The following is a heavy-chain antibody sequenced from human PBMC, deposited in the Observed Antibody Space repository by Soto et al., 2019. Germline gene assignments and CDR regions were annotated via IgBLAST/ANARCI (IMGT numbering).Heavy chain of an antibody. Sequence: EVQLVESGGGLVQPGGSLKLSCAASGFTFSGSPIHWVRQASGKGLEWIGRVRGKANTYATAYAASVTGRFTISRDDSMNTEYLQMNSLKTEDTAVYYCTRLYCSGGGCQDFYYYGMAVWGQGTTVTVSS. D-gene: IGHD2-15*01. CDR1: GFTFSGSP. CDR2: VRGKANTYAT. J-gene: IGHJ6*02. V-gene: IGHV3-73*02. CDR3: TRLYCSGGGCQDFYYYGMAV.